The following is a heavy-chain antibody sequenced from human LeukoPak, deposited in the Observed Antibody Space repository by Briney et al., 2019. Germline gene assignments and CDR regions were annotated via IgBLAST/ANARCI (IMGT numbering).Heavy chain of an antibody. D-gene: IGHD6-19*01. J-gene: IGHJ6*03. CDR1: GFTFSSYG. Sequence: GGSLRLSCAASGFTFSSYGMHWVRQAPGKGLEWVAFIRYDGSDKYYADSVKGRFTISRDNSKNTLYLQMNSLRAEDTAVYYCAKGGGSGWDYYYYYMDVWGKGTTVTVSS. V-gene: IGHV3-30*02. CDR3: AKGGGSGWDYYYYYMDV. CDR2: IRYDGSDK.